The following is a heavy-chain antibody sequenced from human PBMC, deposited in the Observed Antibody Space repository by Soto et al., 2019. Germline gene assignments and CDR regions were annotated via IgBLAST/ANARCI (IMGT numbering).Heavy chain of an antibody. CDR1: GYTFTSYG. CDR2: ISAYNGNT. CDR3: ARVQGIAVAGTGYWFDP. J-gene: IGHJ5*02. V-gene: IGHV1-18*04. D-gene: IGHD6-19*01. Sequence: ASVKVSCKASGYTFTSYGISWVRRAPGQGLEWMGWISAYNGNTNYAQKLQGRVTMTTDTSTSTAYMELRSLRSDDTAVYYCARVQGIAVAGTGYWFDPWGQGTLVTVSS.